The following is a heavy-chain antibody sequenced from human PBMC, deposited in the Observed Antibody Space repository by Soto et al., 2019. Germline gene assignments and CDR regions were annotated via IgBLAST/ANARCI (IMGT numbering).Heavy chain of an antibody. Sequence: SETLSLTCAVYGGSLSGYYWSWIRQPPGKGLEWIGEINHSGSTNYNPSLKSRVTISVDTSKNQFSLKLSSVTAADTAVYYCARGSSAIKQWLAPPNYYYYYGMDVWGQGTTVTVSS. V-gene: IGHV4-34*01. J-gene: IGHJ6*02. CDR3: ARGSSAIKQWLAPPNYYYYYGMDV. CDR1: GGSLSGYY. D-gene: IGHD6-19*01. CDR2: INHSGST.